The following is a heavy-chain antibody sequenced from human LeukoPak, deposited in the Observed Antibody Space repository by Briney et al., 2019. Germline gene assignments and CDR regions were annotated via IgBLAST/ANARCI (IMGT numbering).Heavy chain of an antibody. Sequence: GGSLRLSCAASGFTFDDYAMHWVRQAPGKGLEWVSGISWNSGSIGYADSVKGRFTISRDNAKNSLYLQMNSLRAEDTALYYCATGGNVDGRFWGQGTMVTVSS. CDR2: ISWNSGSI. V-gene: IGHV3-9*01. CDR1: GFTFDDYA. J-gene: IGHJ3*01. CDR3: ATGGNVDGRF. D-gene: IGHD5-12*01.